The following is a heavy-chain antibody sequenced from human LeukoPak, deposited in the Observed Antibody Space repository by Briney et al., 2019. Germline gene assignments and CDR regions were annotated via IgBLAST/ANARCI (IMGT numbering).Heavy chain of an antibody. CDR1: GGSFSGYY. V-gene: IGHV4-34*11. D-gene: IGHD4-17*01. CDR3: ARATYGDLPYDY. CDR2: IYYTGSK. Sequence: SETLSLTCAVYGGSFSGYYWSWIRQPPGEGLEWIGYIYYTGSKNTRTSLKSRVTISIHTSKNHCSLNLSSVTAADTAVYYCARATYGDLPYDYWGQGTLVTVSS. J-gene: IGHJ4*02.